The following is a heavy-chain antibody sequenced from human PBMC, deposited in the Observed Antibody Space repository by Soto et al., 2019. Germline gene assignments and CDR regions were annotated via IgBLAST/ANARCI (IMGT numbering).Heavy chain of an antibody. D-gene: IGHD3-10*01. CDR3: ARGELWFGEAWSYFQH. CDR2: IYYSGST. J-gene: IGHJ1*01. Sequence: SETLSLTCTVSGGSISSYYWSWIRQPPGKGLEWIGYIYYSGSTNYNPSLKSRVTISVDTSKNQFSLKLSSVTAADTAVYYCARGELWFGEAWSYFQHWGQGTLVTVSS. CDR1: GGSISSYY. V-gene: IGHV4-59*01.